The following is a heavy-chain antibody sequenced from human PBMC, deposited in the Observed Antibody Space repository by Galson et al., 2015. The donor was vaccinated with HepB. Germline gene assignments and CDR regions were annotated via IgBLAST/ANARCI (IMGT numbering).Heavy chain of an antibody. CDR3: ARHHWFHVGILHGWFDP. D-gene: IGHD1-26*01. CDR1: RGSITAALYH. Sequence: QVQLQGSGPGLVKPSETLSLTCTVSRGSITAALYHCGWIRPPPGRGLEWIGTTYYSGVTNYDPSLQSRVMISVDTAKNQFSLRLSSVTAADTAVYYCARHHWFHVGILHGWFDPWGQGTLVTVSS. V-gene: IGHV4-39*01. J-gene: IGHJ5*02. CDR2: TYYSGVT.